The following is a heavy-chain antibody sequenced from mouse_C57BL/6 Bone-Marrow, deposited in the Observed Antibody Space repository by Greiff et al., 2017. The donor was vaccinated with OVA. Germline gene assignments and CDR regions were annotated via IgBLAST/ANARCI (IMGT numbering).Heavy chain of an antibody. CDR3: ARPYYYGSPYYFDY. CDR2: IYPRSGNT. V-gene: IGHV1-81*01. CDR1: GYTFTSYG. J-gene: IGHJ2*01. D-gene: IGHD1-1*01. Sequence: VQLQESGAELARPGASVKLSCKASGYTFTSYGISWVKQRTGQGLEWIGEIYPRSGNTYYNEKLKGKATLTADKSSSTAYMELRSLTSEDSAVYFCARPYYYGSPYYFDYWGQGTTLTVSS.